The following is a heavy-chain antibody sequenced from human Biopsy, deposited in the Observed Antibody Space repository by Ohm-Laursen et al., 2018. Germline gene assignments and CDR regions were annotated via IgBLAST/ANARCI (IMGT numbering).Heavy chain of an antibody. D-gene: IGHD6-19*01. Sequence: RSLRLSCSASGFTFSDNAMNWVRQAPGKGLEWVSGISWNSGSVVYADSVKGRFTISRDNAKNSLYLQMHSLRAEDTAFYYCAKASGYSSGWPIDYWGQGTLVTVFS. CDR2: ISWNSGSV. J-gene: IGHJ4*02. CDR1: GFTFSDNA. CDR3: AKASGYSSGWPIDY. V-gene: IGHV3-9*01.